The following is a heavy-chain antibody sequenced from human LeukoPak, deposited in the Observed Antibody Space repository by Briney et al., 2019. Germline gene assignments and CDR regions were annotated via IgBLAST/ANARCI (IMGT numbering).Heavy chain of an antibody. CDR2: IRYDGSNK. J-gene: IGHJ3*02. Sequence: PGGSLRLSCAASGFTFSSYGMHWVRQAPGKGLEWVAFIRYDGSNKYYADSVKGRFTISRDNSKNTLYLQINSLRAEDTAVYYCASSTGDKYSSSWGAFDIWGQGTMVTVSS. CDR3: ASSTGDKYSSSWGAFDI. CDR1: GFTFSSYG. D-gene: IGHD6-6*01. V-gene: IGHV3-30*02.